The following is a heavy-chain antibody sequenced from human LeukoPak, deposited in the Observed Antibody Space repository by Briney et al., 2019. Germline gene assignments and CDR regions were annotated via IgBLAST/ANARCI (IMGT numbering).Heavy chain of an antibody. CDR3: AKDQSSLMITFGGVISYPSVY. D-gene: IGHD3-16*01. V-gene: IGHV3-23*01. Sequence: GGSLRLSCAAAEFTFSSYAMSGVRQAPQKGLEWVSAISGGGGSTYYPDSVKGRCTTSRDTSKNTHYLQMNSLRAEDTEVYYCAKDQSSLMITFGGVISYPSVYWGQGTLVTVSS. CDR1: EFTFSSYA. J-gene: IGHJ4*02. CDR2: ISGGGGST.